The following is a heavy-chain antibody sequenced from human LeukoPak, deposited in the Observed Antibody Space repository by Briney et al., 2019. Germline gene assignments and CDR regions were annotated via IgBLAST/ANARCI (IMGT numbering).Heavy chain of an antibody. CDR3: ARETSVGGNPPRY. CDR2: ISYDGSNK. V-gene: IGHV3-30*04. Sequence: GRSLRLSCAASRFTFSSYAMHWVRQAPGKGLEWVAVISYDGSNKYYADSVKGRFTISRDNSKNTLYLQMNSLRAEDTAVYYCARETSVGGNPPRYWGQGTLVTVSS. J-gene: IGHJ4*02. D-gene: IGHD4-23*01. CDR1: RFTFSSYA.